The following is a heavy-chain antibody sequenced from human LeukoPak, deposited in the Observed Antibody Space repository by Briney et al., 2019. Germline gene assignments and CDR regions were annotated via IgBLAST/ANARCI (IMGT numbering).Heavy chain of an antibody. D-gene: IGHD5-24*01. CDR3: ARDMEMATSANWFDP. CDR2: IYYSGST. J-gene: IGHJ5*02. Sequence: SETLSLTCTVSGGSFSSYYWSWIRQPPGKGLEWIGYIYYSGSTNYNPSLKSRVTISVDTSKNQFSLKLSSVTAADTAVYYCARDMEMATSANWFDPWGQGTLVTVSS. CDR1: GGSFSSYY. V-gene: IGHV4-59*01.